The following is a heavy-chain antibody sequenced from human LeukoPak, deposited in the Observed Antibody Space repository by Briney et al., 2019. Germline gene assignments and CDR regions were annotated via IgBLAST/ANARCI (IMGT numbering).Heavy chain of an antibody. CDR1: GFTFSSYW. CDR2: IKQDGSEK. V-gene: IGHV3-7*03. Sequence: PGGSLRLSCAASGFTFSSYWMSWVRQAPGKGLEWVANIKQDGSEKYYVDSVKGRFTISRDNAKNSLYLQMNSLRAEDTAVYYCAKGQQLGGYWFDPWGQGTLVTVSS. J-gene: IGHJ5*02. D-gene: IGHD6-13*01. CDR3: AKGQQLGGYWFDP.